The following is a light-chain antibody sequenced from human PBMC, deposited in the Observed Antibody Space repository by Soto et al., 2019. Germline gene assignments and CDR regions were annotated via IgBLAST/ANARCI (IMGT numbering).Light chain of an antibody. CDR2: DTS. J-gene: IGKJ5*01. Sequence: VWTQSPVSLSISPGERAILSCRASQSVSTYLAWYRKAPGQPPSLLIYDTSNRATGVPPRFSGSQSGTDFSLTIGGVEPEDFALYFSHQRNTFGQGTRLEIK. V-gene: IGKV3-11*01. CDR3: HQRNT. CDR1: QSVSTY.